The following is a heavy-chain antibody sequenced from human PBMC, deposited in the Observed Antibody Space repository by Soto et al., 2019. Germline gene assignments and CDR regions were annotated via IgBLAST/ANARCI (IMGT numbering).Heavy chain of an antibody. CDR1: GYSFTSYW. CDR3: ATITTVTSNNYYFDY. J-gene: IGHJ4*02. CDR2: IYPGDSDT. D-gene: IGHD4-17*01. V-gene: IGHV5-51*01. Sequence: GESLKISCKGSGYSFTSYWIGWVRQMPGKGLEWMGIIYPGDSDTRYSPSFQGQVTISADKSISTAYLQWSSLKASDTAMYYCATITTVTSNNYYFDYWGKGTLVTVSS.